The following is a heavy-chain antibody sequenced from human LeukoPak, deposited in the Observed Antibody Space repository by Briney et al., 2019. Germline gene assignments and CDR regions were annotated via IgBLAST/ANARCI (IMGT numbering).Heavy chain of an antibody. D-gene: IGHD3-10*01. CDR2: IWSDGSNK. V-gene: IGHV3-33*01. J-gene: IGHJ4*02. Sequence: QPGRSLRLSCAASGFTFSYYAIHWVRQAPGKGLEWVALIWSDGSNKYYADSVKGRITISRDNSKNTVYLQMNSLRAEDTAVYYCARELFSSGSCTDGWGQGTLVTVSS. CDR3: ARELFSSGSCTDG. CDR1: GFTFSYYA.